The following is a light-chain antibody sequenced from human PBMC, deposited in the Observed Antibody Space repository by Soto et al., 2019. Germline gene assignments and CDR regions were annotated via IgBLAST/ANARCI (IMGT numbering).Light chain of an antibody. CDR1: QSVSSNY. CDR2: GAS. Sequence: IVVNHSPENLSFAPEERGTRCCRDSQSVSSNYLAWYQMKPGQATRLLIYGASSRATGIPDRFSGSGSGTDCTLTISRLEHEDLAVDYCQQYGSSHLTFGGGTKVDI. J-gene: IGKJ4*01. CDR3: QQYGSSHLT. V-gene: IGKV3-20*01.